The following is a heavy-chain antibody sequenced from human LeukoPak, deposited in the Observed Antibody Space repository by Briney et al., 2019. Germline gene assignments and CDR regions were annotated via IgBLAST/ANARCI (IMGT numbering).Heavy chain of an antibody. Sequence: GGSLRLSCAASGFTVSSKYMTWVRQAPGKGLEWVSVIYSGGSTFYADSVRGRFTISRDSSKNTVYLQMSSMRAEDTAVYYCARGRGSYYDTTGGLDYWGQGTLVTVSS. D-gene: IGHD3-22*01. CDR2: IYSGGST. V-gene: IGHV3-53*01. CDR3: ARGRGSYYDTTGGLDY. CDR1: GFTVSSKY. J-gene: IGHJ4*02.